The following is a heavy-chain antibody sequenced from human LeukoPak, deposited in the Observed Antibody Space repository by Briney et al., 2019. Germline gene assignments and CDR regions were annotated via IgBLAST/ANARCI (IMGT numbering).Heavy chain of an antibody. Sequence: GGSLRLSCAAPGFTLNGYWMHWVRQAPGKGLAWVSRINSDGSTTSYADSVKGRFTISRDNSKNTPYLQMNSLRAEDTAVYFCARVATGSYDWFDPWGQGTLITVSS. CDR2: INSDGSTT. V-gene: IGHV3-74*01. CDR1: GFTLNGYW. CDR3: ARVATGSYDWFDP. D-gene: IGHD3-10*01. J-gene: IGHJ5*02.